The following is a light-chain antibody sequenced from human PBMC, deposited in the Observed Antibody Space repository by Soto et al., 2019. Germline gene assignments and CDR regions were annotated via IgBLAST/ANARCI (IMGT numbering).Light chain of an antibody. V-gene: IGKV3-11*01. CDR1: QSVSSY. Sequence: EIVLTQSPATLSLSPGEIATLSCRASQSVSSYLAWYQQKPGQAPRLLIYDASNRATGITARFSGGGAGTDVTITISSLEPEDFAVYYCQQRSNWPSITFGQGTRLEI. CDR3: QQRSNWPSIT. CDR2: DAS. J-gene: IGKJ5*01.